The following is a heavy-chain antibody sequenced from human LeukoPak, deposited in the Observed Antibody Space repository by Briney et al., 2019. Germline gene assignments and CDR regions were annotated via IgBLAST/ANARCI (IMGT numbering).Heavy chain of an antibody. J-gene: IGHJ4*02. Sequence: ASVKVSCKASGYTFTSYGISWVRQAPGQGLEWMGWISAYNGNTNYAQKLQGRVTMTTDTSTSTAYMELRNLRSDDTAVYYCARARSWDIVVVVAAKSLDYWGQGTLVTVSS. D-gene: IGHD2-15*01. V-gene: IGHV1-18*01. CDR3: ARARSWDIVVVVAAKSLDY. CDR2: ISAYNGNT. CDR1: GYTFTSYG.